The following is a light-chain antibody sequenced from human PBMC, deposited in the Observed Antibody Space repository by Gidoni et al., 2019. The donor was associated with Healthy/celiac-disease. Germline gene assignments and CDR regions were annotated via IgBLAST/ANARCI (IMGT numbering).Light chain of an antibody. CDR2: AAS. Sequence: AIQMTQSPSSLSASVGDRVTITCRAIQGIRNDLGWYQQKPGKAPKLLIYAASRLQSGVPSRFSGSGSSTDFTLTISSLQPEDFATYYCLQDYNYPRTFGQGTKVEIK. CDR1: QGIRND. CDR3: LQDYNYPRT. V-gene: IGKV1-6*01. J-gene: IGKJ1*01.